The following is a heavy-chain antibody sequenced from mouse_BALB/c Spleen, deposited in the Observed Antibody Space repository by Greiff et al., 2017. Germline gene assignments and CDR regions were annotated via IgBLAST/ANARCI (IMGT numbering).Heavy chain of an antibody. CDR1: GDSITSGY. V-gene: IGHV3-8*02. Sequence: EVQLQESGPSLVKPSQTLSLTCSVTGDSITSGYWNWIRKFPGNKLEYMGYISYSGSTYYNPSLKSRISITRDTSKNQYYLQLNSVTTEDTATYYCARDRYDGGAMDYWGQGTTLTVSS. J-gene: IGHJ2*01. CDR3: ARDRYDGGAMDY. D-gene: IGHD2-14*01. CDR2: ISYSGST.